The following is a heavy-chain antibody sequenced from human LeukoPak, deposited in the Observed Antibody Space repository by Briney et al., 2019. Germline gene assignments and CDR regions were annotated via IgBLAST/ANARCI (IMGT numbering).Heavy chain of an antibody. D-gene: IGHD3-3*01. J-gene: IGHJ4*02. CDR3: ARGFFNFED. V-gene: IGHV3-66*02. CDR2: IYSGGDT. Sequence: GGSQRLSCAASGFSVGGYYMSWVRQAPGRGLEWVSVIYSGGDTSYADSVKGRFTVSRDNAKNTVDLHMNGLRPEDTAFYYCARGFFNFEDWGRGTLVTVSS. CDR1: GFSVGGYY.